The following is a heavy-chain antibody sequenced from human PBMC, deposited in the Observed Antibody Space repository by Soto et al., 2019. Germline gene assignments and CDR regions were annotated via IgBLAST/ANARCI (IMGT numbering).Heavy chain of an antibody. CDR2: IHSDGSST. Sequence: PGGSLRLSCAASGFSVSVDSMIWVRQAPGKGLEWVSRIHSDGSSTTYADSVKGRFTISRDNAKNTVSLQMNSLRVEDTGVYFCARGDRGAFDLWGQGTMVTGSS. CDR3: ARGDRGAFDL. J-gene: IGHJ3*01. V-gene: IGHV3-74*01. D-gene: IGHD2-21*02. CDR1: GFSVSVDS.